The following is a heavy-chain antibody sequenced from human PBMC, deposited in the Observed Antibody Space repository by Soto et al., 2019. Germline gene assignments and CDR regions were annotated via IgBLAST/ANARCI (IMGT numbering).Heavy chain of an antibody. D-gene: IGHD6-19*01. CDR2: ITWNGATT. Sequence: GGSLRLYCAASGFTFDDHGMTWVRQAPGKGLEWVSGITWNGATTGYADSVKGRFTISRDNAKNSLYLQMNSLRVEDTALYYCARDGGVVVAVDAFDVWGQGTMVTVSS. V-gene: IGHV3-20*04. J-gene: IGHJ3*01. CDR1: GFTFDDHG. CDR3: ARDGGVVVAVDAFDV.